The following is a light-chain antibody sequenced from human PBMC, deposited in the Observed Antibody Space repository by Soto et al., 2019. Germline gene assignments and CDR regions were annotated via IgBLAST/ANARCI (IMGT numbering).Light chain of an antibody. CDR2: HTS. CDR1: HRVSGRS. J-gene: IGKJ5*01. V-gene: IGKV3-20*01. Sequence: PGERATLSCRASHRVSGRSLAWFQQKPGQAPRLLIYHTSTRATVTPDRFSGSGSGTYFTLTISRLEPEDFAVYYCKQYGDSPSITFGQGTRLDI. CDR3: KQYGDSPSIT.